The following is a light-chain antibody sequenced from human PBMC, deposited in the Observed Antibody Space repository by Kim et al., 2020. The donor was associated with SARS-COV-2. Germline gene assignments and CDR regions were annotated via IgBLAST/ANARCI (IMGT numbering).Light chain of an antibody. J-gene: IGKJ4*01. CDR1: QSVSSSY. CDR2: GAS. Sequence: EIVLTQSPGTLSLSPGERATLPCRASQSVSSSYLAWYQQKPGQAPRLLIYGASSRATGIPDRFSGSGSGTDFTLTISRLEPEDFAVYYCQQYGSSSLTFGGGTKLEI. CDR3: QQYGSSSLT. V-gene: IGKV3-20*01.